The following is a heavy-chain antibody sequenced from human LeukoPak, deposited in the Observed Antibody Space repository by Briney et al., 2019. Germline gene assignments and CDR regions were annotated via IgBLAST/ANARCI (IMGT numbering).Heavy chain of an antibody. D-gene: IGHD5-12*01. CDR2: INPNNSGT. J-gene: IGHJ4*02. CDR3: ARGGYSGYETIDY. Sequence: ASVKVSCKASGYTFTGYYMHWVRQAPGQGLEWMGWINPNNSGTKYAHKFQGGVTMSTDTSISTAYMELSRLRSDDTAFYYCARGGYSGYETIDYWGQGTLVTVSS. CDR1: GYTFTGYY. V-gene: IGHV1-2*02.